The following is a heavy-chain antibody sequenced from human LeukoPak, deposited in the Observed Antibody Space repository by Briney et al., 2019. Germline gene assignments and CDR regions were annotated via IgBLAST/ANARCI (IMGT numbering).Heavy chain of an antibody. J-gene: IGHJ4*02. V-gene: IGHV4-34*01. D-gene: IGHD5-18*01. CDR2: INHSGST. CDR1: GGSFSGYY. Sequence: PSETLSLTCAVYGGSFSGYYWSWIRQPPGKGLEWIGEINHSGSTNYNPSLKSRVTISVDTSKNQFSLKLSSVTAADTAVYYCKYSYGYVDYWGQGTLVTVSS. CDR3: KYSYGYVDY.